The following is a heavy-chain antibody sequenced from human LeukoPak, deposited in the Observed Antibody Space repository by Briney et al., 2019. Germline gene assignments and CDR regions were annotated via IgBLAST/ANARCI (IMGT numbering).Heavy chain of an antibody. CDR3: AKGYCSGGSCKSLFDY. D-gene: IGHD2-15*01. V-gene: IGHV3-23*01. Sequence: GGSLRLSCAASGFTFSSYAMSWVRQAPGKGLEWVSAISGSGGSTYYADSVKGRFTISRDNSKNTLYLQMNSLRAEDTAVYYCAKGYCSGGSCKSLFDYWGQGTLVTVSS. CDR2: ISGSGGST. J-gene: IGHJ4*02. CDR1: GFTFSSYA.